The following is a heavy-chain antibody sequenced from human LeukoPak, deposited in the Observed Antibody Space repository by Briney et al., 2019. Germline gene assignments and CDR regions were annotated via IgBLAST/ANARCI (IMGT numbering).Heavy chain of an antibody. CDR1: GFTFDDYA. CDR3: ASYMTTLTDAFDI. V-gene: IGHV3-21*06. Sequence: TGGSLRLSCVASGFTFDDYAMHWVRQAPGKGLEWVSSISNSGTDIYYADSLKGRFTISRDNAENSVYLQMNSLRAEDTAVYYCASYMTTLTDAFDIWGQGTMVTVSS. CDR2: ISNSGTDI. D-gene: IGHD4-17*01. J-gene: IGHJ3*02.